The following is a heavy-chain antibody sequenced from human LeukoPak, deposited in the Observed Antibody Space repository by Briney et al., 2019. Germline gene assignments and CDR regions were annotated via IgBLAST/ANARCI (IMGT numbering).Heavy chain of an antibody. D-gene: IGHD2-21*02. Sequence: SVKVSCKASGGTFSSYAISWVRQAPGQGLEWMGGIIPIFGTANYAQKFQGRVTITADESTSTAYMELSSLRSEDTAVYYCARDPGAYCGGDCYVDAFDIWGQGTMVTVSS. CDR1: GGTFSSYA. V-gene: IGHV1-69*13. J-gene: IGHJ3*02. CDR3: ARDPGAYCGGDCYVDAFDI. CDR2: IIPIFGTA.